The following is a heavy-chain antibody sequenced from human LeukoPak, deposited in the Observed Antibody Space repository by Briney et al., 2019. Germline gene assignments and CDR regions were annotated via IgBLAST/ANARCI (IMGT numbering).Heavy chain of an antibody. Sequence: GASVKVSCKASGYTFTGYYMHWVRQAPGQGLEWMGWINPNSGGTNYAQKFQGRVTMTRDTSISTAYMELSRLRSEDTAVYYCARARRGVRRDYMDVWGKGTTVTVSS. D-gene: IGHD3-10*01. CDR2: INPNSGGT. CDR3: ARARRGVRRDYMDV. CDR1: GYTFTGYY. V-gene: IGHV1-2*02. J-gene: IGHJ6*03.